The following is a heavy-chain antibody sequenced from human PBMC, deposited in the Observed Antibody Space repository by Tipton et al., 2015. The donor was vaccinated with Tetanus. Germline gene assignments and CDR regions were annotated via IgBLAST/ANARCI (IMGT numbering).Heavy chain of an antibody. CDR2: ISSSSSYI. V-gene: IGHV3-21*01. Sequence: SLRLSCAASGFTFSSYSMNWVRRAPGKGLEWVSSISSSSSYIYYADSVKGRFTISRDNAKNSLYLQMNSLRAEDTAVYYCARENGGYDYYYYYGMDVWGQGTTVTVSS. J-gene: IGHJ6*02. CDR1: GFTFSSYS. CDR3: ARENGGYDYYYYYGMDV. D-gene: IGHD5-12*01.